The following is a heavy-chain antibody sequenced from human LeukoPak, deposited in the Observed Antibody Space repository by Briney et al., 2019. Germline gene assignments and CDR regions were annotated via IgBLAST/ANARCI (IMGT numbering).Heavy chain of an antibody. CDR2: IIPIFGTA. J-gene: IGHJ4*02. D-gene: IGHD2-2*01. V-gene: IGHV1-69*01. Sequence: SVKVSCKASGGTFSSYAISWVRQAPGQGLEWMGGIIPIFGTANYAQKFQGRVTITADESTSTAYMELSSLRSEDTAVYYCARFCSSTSCYYYFDYWGQGTLVSVSS. CDR1: GGTFSSYA. CDR3: ARFCSSTSCYYYFDY.